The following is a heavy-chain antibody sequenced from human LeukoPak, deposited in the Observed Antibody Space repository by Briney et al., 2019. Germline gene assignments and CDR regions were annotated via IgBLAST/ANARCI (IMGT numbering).Heavy chain of an antibody. CDR3: VRDNKGIAVSAAFDI. J-gene: IGHJ3*02. CDR2: TYYRSKWSN. D-gene: IGHD6-19*01. CDR1: GDSVSSNIAT. V-gene: IGHV6-1*01. Sequence: SQTLSLTCAISGDSVSSNIATWNWIRQSPSRGLEWLGRTYYRSKWSNDYAVSVKGRIMINPDTSKNQFSLQLNSATPEDTAVYYCVRDNKGIAVSAAFDIWGQGTMVTVSS.